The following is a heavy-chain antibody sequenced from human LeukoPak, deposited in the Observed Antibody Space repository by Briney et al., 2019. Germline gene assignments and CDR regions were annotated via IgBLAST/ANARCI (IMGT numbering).Heavy chain of an antibody. CDR2: VYHSGST. Sequence: SETLSLTCTVSGVSISNYWGCIRQPPGEGLEWIGSVYHSGSTSHNPSLESRVTISVDTSKNQFSLKLSSVTAADTAVYYCASRLRQKNPGGDAFDIWGQGTVITVS. D-gene: IGHD2/OR15-2a*01. J-gene: IGHJ3*02. CDR1: GVSISNY. CDR3: ASRLRQKNPGGDAFDI. V-gene: IGHV4-38-2*02.